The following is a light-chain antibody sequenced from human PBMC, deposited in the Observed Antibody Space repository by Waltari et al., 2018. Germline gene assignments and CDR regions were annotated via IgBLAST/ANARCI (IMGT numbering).Light chain of an antibody. CDR3: CSYADTYTWV. J-gene: IGLJ3*02. CDR1: SSDVGTYNS. Sequence: QSALTQPRSVSGSPGQSVTISCTGTSSDVGTYNSVSWYRQNPGKAPKLVIYDVTERPSGVPERFSGSKSGNAASLTIAGLQAEDEADYYDCSYADTYTWVFGGGTKLTVL. V-gene: IGLV2-11*01. CDR2: DVT.